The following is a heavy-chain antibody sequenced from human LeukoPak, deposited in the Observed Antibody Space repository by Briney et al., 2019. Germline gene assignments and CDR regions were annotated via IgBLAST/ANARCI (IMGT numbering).Heavy chain of an antibody. D-gene: IGHD6-6*01. V-gene: IGHV4-61*02. CDR3: ARDRVAARPCYYYMDV. Sequence: SETLSLTCTVSGGSISSGSYYWSWIRQPAGKGLEWIGRIYTSGSTNYNPSLKSRVTISVDTSKNQFSLKLSSVTAADTAVYYCARDRVAARPCYYYMDVWGKGTTVTVSS. CDR1: GGSISSGSYY. CDR2: IYTSGST. J-gene: IGHJ6*03.